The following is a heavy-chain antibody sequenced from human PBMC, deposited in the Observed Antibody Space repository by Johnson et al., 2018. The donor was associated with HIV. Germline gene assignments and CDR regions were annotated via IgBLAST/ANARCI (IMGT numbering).Heavy chain of an antibody. V-gene: IGHV3-66*02. CDR1: GFTVSSNY. CDR3: AREELEPDVFDI. J-gene: IGHJ3*02. Sequence: VQLVESGGGLVQPGGSLRLSCAASGFTVSSNYMSWVRQAPGNGGRTGYADSVKGRFTISRDNSKNTLYLQMHSLRIEDTAVYYCAREELEPDVFDIWGQGTMVTVSS. D-gene: IGHD1-1*01. CDR2: GGRT.